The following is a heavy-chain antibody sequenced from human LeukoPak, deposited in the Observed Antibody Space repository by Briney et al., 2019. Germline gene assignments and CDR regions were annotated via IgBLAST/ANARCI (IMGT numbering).Heavy chain of an antibody. CDR2: IYYSGST. J-gene: IGHJ4*02. D-gene: IGHD6-19*01. Sequence: SETLSLTCTVSGGSISSYYWSWIRQPPGKGLEWIGYIYYSGSTNYNPSLKSRVTISVDTSKNQFSLKLGSVTAADTAVYYCASTGSSSGWYEDYWGQGTLVTVSS. V-gene: IGHV4-59*01. CDR3: ASTGSSSGWYEDY. CDR1: GGSISSYY.